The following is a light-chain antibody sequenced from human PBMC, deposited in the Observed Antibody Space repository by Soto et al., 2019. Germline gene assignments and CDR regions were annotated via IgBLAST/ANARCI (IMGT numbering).Light chain of an antibody. V-gene: IGKV3-11*01. J-gene: IGKJ5*01. Sequence: EIVLTQSPATLSLSPGERASLSCRASQSVSSYLAWYQQRPGQAPRLLIYDASNRATGIPARFSGRGSGTDFTLTISSIDPEDFAVDYCQQRSSAITFGQGTRLEIK. CDR2: DAS. CDR3: QQRSSAIT. CDR1: QSVSSY.